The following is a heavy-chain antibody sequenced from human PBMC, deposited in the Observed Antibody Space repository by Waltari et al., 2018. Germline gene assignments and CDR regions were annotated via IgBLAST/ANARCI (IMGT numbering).Heavy chain of an antibody. Sequence: QVQLQESGPGLVKPSETLSLTCTVSGGSTSTYYWSWVRQSPGKGLEWIGYIHYRGSSVDNPSLRSRVAISLDTPNNQFSLRLRSVTAADAAIYYCARADTSTSYFYYYMDVWGKGTTVTVSS. CDR2: IHYRGSS. D-gene: IGHD1-26*01. CDR3: ARADTSTSYFYYYMDV. V-gene: IGHV4-59*01. CDR1: GGSTSTYY. J-gene: IGHJ6*03.